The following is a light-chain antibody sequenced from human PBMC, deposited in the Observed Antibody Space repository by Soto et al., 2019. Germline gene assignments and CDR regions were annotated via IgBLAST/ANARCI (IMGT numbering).Light chain of an antibody. CDR3: QQYNTFLWT. Sequence: DIQMTQSPSSVSASVGDSITITCRASQGVSDWVAWYQQKPGEAPKLLIYGSSSLLSGVPSRFSGTRSGTDLTLTISSLQPDDFATYYCQQYNTFLWTFGQGTKVDIK. CDR1: QGVSDW. V-gene: IGKV1-12*01. J-gene: IGKJ1*01. CDR2: GSS.